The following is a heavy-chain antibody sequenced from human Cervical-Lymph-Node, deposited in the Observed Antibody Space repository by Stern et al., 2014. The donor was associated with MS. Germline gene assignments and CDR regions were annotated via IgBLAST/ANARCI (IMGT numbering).Heavy chain of an antibody. CDR2: IPYNGIT. Sequence: VQLVESGPGLVKPSETLSLTCTVSGYSISTRSYYWGWVRQPPGKGLVSIGNIPYNGITHNHPSLKSRVAISVDTSKSHFHLTLTSVTAADTAVYFCARAHVDTALIPYFDSGGQGTLVTVSS. D-gene: IGHD5-18*01. J-gene: IGHJ4*02. CDR3: ARAHVDTALIPYFDS. V-gene: IGHV4-39*02. CDR1: GYSISTRSYY.